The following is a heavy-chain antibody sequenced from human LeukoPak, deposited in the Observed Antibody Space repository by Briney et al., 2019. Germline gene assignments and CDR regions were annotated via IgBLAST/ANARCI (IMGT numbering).Heavy chain of an antibody. J-gene: IGHJ4*02. V-gene: IGHV3-74*01. CDR3: ARESSSGGRYFGY. D-gene: IGHD6-25*01. CDR1: GFTFSSYW. CDR2: INSDGSST. Sequence: GGSLRLSCAASGFTFSSYWMHWVRQAPGKGLVWVSRINSDGSSTNYADSVKGRFTISRDNAKNTLYLQMNSLRAEDTAVYYCARESSSGGRYFGYWGQGTLVTVSS.